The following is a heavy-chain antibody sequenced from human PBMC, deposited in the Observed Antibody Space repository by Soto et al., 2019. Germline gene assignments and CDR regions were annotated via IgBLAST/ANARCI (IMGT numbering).Heavy chain of an antibody. D-gene: IGHD1-1*01. V-gene: IGHV4-34*01. CDR3: ARNDGGSQYYYGMDV. Sequence: SETLSLTCAVYGGSFSGYYLSWIRQPPGKGLEWIGEINHSGSTNYNPSLKSRVTISVDTSKNQFSLKLSSVTAADTAVYYCARNDGGSQYYYGMDVWGQGTTVTVSS. CDR2: INHSGST. CDR1: GGSFSGYY. J-gene: IGHJ6*02.